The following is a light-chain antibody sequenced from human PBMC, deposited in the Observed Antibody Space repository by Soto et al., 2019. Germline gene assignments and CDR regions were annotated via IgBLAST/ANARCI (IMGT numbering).Light chain of an antibody. CDR2: AAS. CDR1: QSVSSN. J-gene: IGKJ2*01. V-gene: IGKV3-15*01. Sequence: EIVMTQSPATLSVFPGERATLSCRASQSVSSNLAWYQQKPGQAPRLLIYAASTRATGIPARFSGSGSGTEFTLTISSLQSEDFAVYYCQQYHNWPYTFGQGTKLEIK. CDR3: QQYHNWPYT.